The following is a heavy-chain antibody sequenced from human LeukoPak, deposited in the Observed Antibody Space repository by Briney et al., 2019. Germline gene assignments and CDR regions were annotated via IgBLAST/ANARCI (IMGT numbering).Heavy chain of an antibody. CDR3: ARASPPKRYYDILTGAHFDY. CDR2: ISSNGGST. V-gene: IGHV3-64*01. J-gene: IGHJ4*02. D-gene: IGHD3-9*01. Sequence: GGSLRLSCAASGFTFSSYAMHWVRQAPGKGLEYVSAISSNGGSTYYANSVKGRFTISRDNSKNTLYLQMGSLRAEDMAAYYCARASPPKRYYDILTGAHFDYWGQGTLVTVSS. CDR1: GFTFSSYA.